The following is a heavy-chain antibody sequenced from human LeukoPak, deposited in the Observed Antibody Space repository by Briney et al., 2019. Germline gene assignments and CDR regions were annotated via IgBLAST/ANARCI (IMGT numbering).Heavy chain of an antibody. CDR1: GYTLTGYY. CDR2: INPNSGGT. Sequence: ASVKVACKASGYTLTGYYMHWVRQAPGQGLEWMGRINPNSGGTNYAQKFQGRVTMTRDTSISTAYMELSRLRSDDTAVYYCARELGTPSRPEDWFDPWGQGTLVTVSS. V-gene: IGHV1-2*06. J-gene: IGHJ5*02. D-gene: IGHD1-1*01. CDR3: ARELGTPSRPEDWFDP.